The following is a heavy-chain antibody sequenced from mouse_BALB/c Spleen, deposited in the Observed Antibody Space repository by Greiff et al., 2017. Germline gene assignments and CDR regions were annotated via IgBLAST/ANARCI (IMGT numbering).Heavy chain of an antibody. D-gene: IGHD2-1*01. CDR2: ISSGSSTI. CDR3: ARFYGNDYAMDY. J-gene: IGHJ4*01. Sequence: EVQRVESGGGLVQPGGSRKLSCAASGFTFSSFGMHWVRQAPEKGLEWVAYISSGSSTIYYADTVKGRFTISRDNPKNTLFLQMTSLRSEDTAMYYCARFYGNDYAMDYWGQGTSVTVSS. V-gene: IGHV5-17*02. CDR1: GFTFSSFG.